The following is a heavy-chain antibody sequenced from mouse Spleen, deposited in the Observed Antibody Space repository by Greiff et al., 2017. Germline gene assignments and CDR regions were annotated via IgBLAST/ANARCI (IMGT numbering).Heavy chain of an antibody. V-gene: IGHV5-6-3*01. CDR1: GFTFSSYG. CDR3: ARRYDDAMDY. D-gene: IGHD2-14*01. J-gene: IGHJ4*01. CDR2: INSNGGST. Sequence: EVMLVESGGGLVQPGGSLKLSCAASGFTFSSYGMSWVRQTPDKRLELVATINSNGGSTYYPDSVKGRFTISRDNAKNTLYLQMSSLKSEDTAMYYCARRYDDAMDYWGQGTSVTVSS.